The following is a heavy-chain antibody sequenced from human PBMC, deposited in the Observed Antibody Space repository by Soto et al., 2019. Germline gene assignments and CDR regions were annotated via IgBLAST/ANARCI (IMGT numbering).Heavy chain of an antibody. D-gene: IGHD4-17*01. CDR2: ISVSGGRT. Sequence: ELQLLESGGGLVQPGESLRLSCAASGFTLSSSIVNWVRQAPGKGLEWVSGISVSGGRTGYEESVKGRFTITKDNSKNTLYLQMNSLRAEDTAVYYCAQGDGDESRFDPWGQGTLVTVSS. CDR3: AQGDGDESRFDP. CDR1: GFTLSSSI. V-gene: IGHV3-23*01. J-gene: IGHJ5*02.